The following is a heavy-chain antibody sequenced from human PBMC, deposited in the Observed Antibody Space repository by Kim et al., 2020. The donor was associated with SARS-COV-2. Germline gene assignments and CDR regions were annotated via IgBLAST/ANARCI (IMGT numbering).Heavy chain of an antibody. J-gene: IGHJ4*02. CDR2: INPNSGGT. Sequence: ASVKVSCKASGYTFTGYYMHWVRQAPGQGLEWMGWINPNSGGTNYAQKFQGRVTMTRDTSISTAYMELSRLRSDDTAGYYCARAYYYDSSGYSWGQGTLVTVSS. CDR3: ARAYYYDSSGYS. CDR1: GYTFTGYY. D-gene: IGHD3-22*01. V-gene: IGHV1-2*02.